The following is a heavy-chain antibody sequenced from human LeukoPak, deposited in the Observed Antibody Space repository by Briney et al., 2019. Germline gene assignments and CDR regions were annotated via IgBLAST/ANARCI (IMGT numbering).Heavy chain of an antibody. J-gene: IGHJ4*02. D-gene: IGHD6-13*01. V-gene: IGHV4-31*03. CDR3: ARGTGEQQLVGTPFDY. CDR2: IYYSGST. CDR1: GGSISSGGYY. Sequence: SSETLSLTCTVSGGSISSGGYYWSWIRQHPGKGLEWIGYIYYSGSTYYNPSLKSRVTMSLDRSKNQFSLRLSSVTAADTAVYYCARGTGEQQLVGTPFDYWGQETLVTVPS.